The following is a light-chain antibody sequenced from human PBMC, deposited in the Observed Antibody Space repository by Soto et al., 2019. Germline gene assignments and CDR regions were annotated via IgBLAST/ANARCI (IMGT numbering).Light chain of an antibody. Sequence: EIVMTQSPATLSVSPWERATLSCRASQSVSSNLAWYQQKPGQAPRLLIYGASSRATGIPDRFSGSGSGTDFTLTIGRLEPEDFAVYHCQQYDTSPLTFGGGTKVDIK. CDR1: QSVSSN. CDR3: QQYDTSPLT. CDR2: GAS. V-gene: IGKV3-20*01. J-gene: IGKJ4*01.